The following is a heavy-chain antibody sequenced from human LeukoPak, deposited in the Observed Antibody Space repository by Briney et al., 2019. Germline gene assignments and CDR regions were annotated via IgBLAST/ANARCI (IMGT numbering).Heavy chain of an antibody. V-gene: IGHV1-69*04. CDR3: AREIGGGPYYFDY. CDR1: GGTFSNDA. CDR2: IVPILVFT. D-gene: IGHD3-16*01. Sequence: SVTVSCKASGGTFSNDAITWVRQAPGQGLEWMGRIVPILVFTNYPQRFEGKVTLTADQSTATAYMELSSLTSEDTAVYYCAREIGGGPYYFDYWSQGTLVTVSS. J-gene: IGHJ4*02.